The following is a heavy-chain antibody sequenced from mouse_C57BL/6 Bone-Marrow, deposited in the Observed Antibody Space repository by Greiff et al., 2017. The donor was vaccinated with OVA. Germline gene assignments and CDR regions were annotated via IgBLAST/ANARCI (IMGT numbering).Heavy chain of an antibody. V-gene: IGHV1-55*01. J-gene: IGHJ2*01. CDR3: ARKGILRNYFDY. CDR1: GYTFTSYW. CDR2: IYPGSGST. D-gene: IGHD1-1*01. Sequence: VQLQESGAELVKPGASVKMSCKASGYTFTSYWITWVKQRPGQGLEWIGDIYPGSGSTNYNEKFKSKATLTVDTSSSTAYMQLSSLTSEDSAVYYCARKGILRNYFDYWGQGTTLTVSS.